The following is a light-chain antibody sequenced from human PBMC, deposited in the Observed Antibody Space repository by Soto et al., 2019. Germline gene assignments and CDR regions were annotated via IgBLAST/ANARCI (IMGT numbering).Light chain of an antibody. CDR1: QSLLHTDGKTY. V-gene: IGKV2D-29*01. J-gene: IGKJ4*01. CDR3: MQSVELPIT. CDR2: GIS. Sequence: DIVMIQTPLSLSVTPGQPASVSCKSSQSLLHTDGKTYLFWYLQKPGQPPQLLIYGISNRFSGVQDRFSGSGSGTDFTLKISRVEAEDVGVYYCMQSVELPITFGGGTKVEIK.